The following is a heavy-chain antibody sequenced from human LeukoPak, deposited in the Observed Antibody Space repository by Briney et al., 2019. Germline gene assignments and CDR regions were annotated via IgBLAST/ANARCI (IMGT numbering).Heavy chain of an antibody. CDR1: GASISTHY. CDR2: IYYSGST. J-gene: IGHJ4*02. Sequence: SETLSLTCSVSGASISTHYWTWIRQPPGKGLEWIGYIYYSGSTNYNPSLKSRVTISVDTSKNQFSLKLSSVTAADTAVYYCARASPPPYDVSGYYFAHWGQGTLVTVSS. V-gene: IGHV4-59*08. CDR3: ARASPPPYDVSGYYFAH. D-gene: IGHD3-22*01.